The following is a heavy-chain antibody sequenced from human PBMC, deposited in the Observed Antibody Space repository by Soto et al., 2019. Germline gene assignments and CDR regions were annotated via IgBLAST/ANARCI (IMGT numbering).Heavy chain of an antibody. J-gene: IGHJ5*02. V-gene: IGHV3-53*04. Sequence: EVQLVESGGGLVQPGGSLRLSCAASGFTVSSNYMSWVRQAPGKGLEWVSVIYSGGSTYYADSVKGRFTISRHNSKNPLYLQMNSLRAEDTAVYYCARAIPGIAVAGTVGGWFDPWGQGTLVTVSS. CDR2: IYSGGST. D-gene: IGHD6-19*01. CDR3: ARAIPGIAVAGTVGGWFDP. CDR1: GFTVSSNY.